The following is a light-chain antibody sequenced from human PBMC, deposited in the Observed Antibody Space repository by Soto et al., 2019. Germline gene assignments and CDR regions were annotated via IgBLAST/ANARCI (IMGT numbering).Light chain of an antibody. V-gene: IGLV3-25*03. Sequence: SSELTQPPSVSVSPGQTAKISCSGDALPKQFAYWYQQRPGQAPVLVIYKDTERPSGIPERFSGSSSGTAVTLTISGVQAEDEADYHCQSADSSGTYVVFGGGTKLTVL. CDR1: ALPKQF. CDR2: KDT. J-gene: IGLJ3*02. CDR3: QSADSSGTYVV.